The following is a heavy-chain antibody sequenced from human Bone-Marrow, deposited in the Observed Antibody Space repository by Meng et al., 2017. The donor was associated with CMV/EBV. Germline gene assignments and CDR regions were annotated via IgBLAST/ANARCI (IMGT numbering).Heavy chain of an antibody. Sequence: ASVKVSCKASGYTFSRYGVSWVRQAPGQGLEWLGWVGGCDGDTNYALEFRGRVTMTTDTATSTAYMELRSLRSDDTAVYYCARRYCSSTSCYRAFDIWGQGTMVTVSS. CDR2: VGGCDGDT. CDR3: ARRYCSSTSCYRAFDI. V-gene: IGHV1-18*01. J-gene: IGHJ3*02. D-gene: IGHD2-2*01. CDR1: GYTFSRYG.